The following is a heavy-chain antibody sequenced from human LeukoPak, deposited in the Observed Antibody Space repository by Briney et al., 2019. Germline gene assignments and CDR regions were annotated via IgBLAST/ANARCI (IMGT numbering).Heavy chain of an antibody. D-gene: IGHD3-10*01. CDR1: GGFFSSGDYY. V-gene: IGHV4-30-4*08. Sequence: SQTLSLTCTVSGGFFSSGDYYWSWIRPRPGKGLEWTGFIYYSGSSYYNPFLKSRVTISVDTSKNQFSLKLSSVTAADTAVYYWARDAPSYGSGSFAPSPYWGQGTLVTVSS. CDR2: IYYSGSS. J-gene: IGHJ4*02. CDR3: ARDAPSYGSGSFAPSPY.